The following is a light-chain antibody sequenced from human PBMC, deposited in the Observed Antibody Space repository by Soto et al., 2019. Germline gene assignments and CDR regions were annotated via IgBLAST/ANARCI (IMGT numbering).Light chain of an antibody. CDR1: QSVSSSY. Sequence: IVLTQSPGTLSLSPGERATLSCRASQSVSSSYLAWYQQKPGQAPRLLIYGASSRATGIPGRFSGGGSGTDFTLTINRLEPEDFAVYYCQQYGSSITFGQGTRLEIK. CDR3: QQYGSSIT. V-gene: IGKV3-20*01. J-gene: IGKJ5*01. CDR2: GAS.